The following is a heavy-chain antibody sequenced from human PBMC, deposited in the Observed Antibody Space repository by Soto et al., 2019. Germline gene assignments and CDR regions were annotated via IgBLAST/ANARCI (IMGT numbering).Heavy chain of an antibody. CDR1: GFTFINAW. J-gene: IGHJ4*02. CDR2: ISSKTDGETA. Sequence: EVQLVESGGGLVEPGGSLRLSCAASGFTFINAWMSWVRQAPGKGLEWVGRISSKTDGETADYAAPVRGRFTISRSDSKTTLYLQMNSLKTEDTAVYYCTTEAIGVEGLQHWSGSYGYWGQGTLVTVSS. V-gene: IGHV3-15*01. D-gene: IGHD3-10*01. CDR3: TTEAIGVEGLQHWSGSYGY.